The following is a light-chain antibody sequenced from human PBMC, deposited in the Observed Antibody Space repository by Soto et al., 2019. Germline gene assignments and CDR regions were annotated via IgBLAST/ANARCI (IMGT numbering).Light chain of an antibody. V-gene: IGLV2-14*01. J-gene: IGLJ1*01. Sequence: QSALTQPASVSGSPGQSITISCTGTSSDVGGYNYVSWYQQHPGKAPKLMIYDVSNRPSGVSNRFSGSKSGNTAXLTISGLQAEDEADYYCNSYTTSSTYVFGTGTKLTVL. CDR2: DVS. CDR3: NSYTTSSTYV. CDR1: SSDVGGYNY.